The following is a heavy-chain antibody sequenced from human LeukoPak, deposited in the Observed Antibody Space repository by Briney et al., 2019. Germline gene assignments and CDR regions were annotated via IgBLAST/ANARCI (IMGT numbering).Heavy chain of an antibody. D-gene: IGHD4-17*01. V-gene: IGHV3-48*03. CDR2: ITGNGNTI. Sequence: GGSLRLSCAASGFTLSSYEMNWVRQAPGKGLEWVSYITGNGNTIYYADSVKGRFTISKDNAKNSLYLQMNSLRNEDTAVYYCARGRYGDYYFDYWGQGTLVTVSS. CDR1: GFTLSSYE. CDR3: ARGRYGDYYFDY. J-gene: IGHJ4*02.